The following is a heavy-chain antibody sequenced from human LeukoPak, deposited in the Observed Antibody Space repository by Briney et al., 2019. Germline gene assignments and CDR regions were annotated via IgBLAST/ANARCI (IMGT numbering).Heavy chain of an antibody. CDR2: IYDIYDSGST. D-gene: IGHD1-1*01. V-gene: IGHV4-59*01. J-gene: IGHJ3*02. Sequence: SETLSLTCTVSGGSLSSYYWSWIRQPPGKGLEWIGHIYDIYDSGSTNYNPSLKSRVTISLDTSKIRFSLKLSSVTAADTAVYYCARWNGAFDIWGQGTVVTVSS. CDR1: GGSLSSYY. CDR3: ARWNGAFDI.